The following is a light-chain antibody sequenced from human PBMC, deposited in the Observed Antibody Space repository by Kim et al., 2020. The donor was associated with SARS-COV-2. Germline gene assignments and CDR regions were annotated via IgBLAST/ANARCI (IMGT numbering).Light chain of an antibody. CDR1: QSVLYSSNNKNY. Sequence: DIMMTQSPDSLAVSLGERATINCKSSQSVLYSSNNKNYLAWYQQKPGQPPKLLIYWASTWESGVPDRFSGSGSGTDFTLTISSLQAEDVAVYYCQQYYSIPLTFGGGTKVDIK. CDR2: WAS. CDR3: QQYYSIPLT. V-gene: IGKV4-1*01. J-gene: IGKJ4*01.